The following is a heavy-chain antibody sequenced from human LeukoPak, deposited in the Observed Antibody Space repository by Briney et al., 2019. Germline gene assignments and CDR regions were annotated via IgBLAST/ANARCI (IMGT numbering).Heavy chain of an antibody. V-gene: IGHV1-69*05. CDR2: IIPIFGTA. CDR1: GGTFSSYA. J-gene: IGHJ6*03. CDR3: ARARRAATSQVGYYYYMDV. D-gene: IGHD2-15*01. Sequence: SVTVFCKGSGGTFSSYAISWVRQAPGQGNEWMGGIIPIFGTANYAQKFQGRVTITTDESTSTAYMELSSLRSEDTAVYYCARARRAATSQVGYYYYMDVWGKGTTVTVSS.